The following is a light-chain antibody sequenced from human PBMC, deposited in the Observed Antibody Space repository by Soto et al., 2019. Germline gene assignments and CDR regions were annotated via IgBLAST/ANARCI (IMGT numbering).Light chain of an antibody. V-gene: IGLV2-14*01. CDR1: RTDVRGYNY. CDR2: DVS. Sequence: SILSQPATESGSRGQSITISCTGTRTDVRGYNYVSWYQQHPGKVPKFMIYDVSNRPSGVSNRFSGSKSGNTASLTISVLLAEDEADYYCCSYTTSNTRQIVFGTGTKVTVL. CDR3: CSYTTSNTRQIV. J-gene: IGLJ1*01.